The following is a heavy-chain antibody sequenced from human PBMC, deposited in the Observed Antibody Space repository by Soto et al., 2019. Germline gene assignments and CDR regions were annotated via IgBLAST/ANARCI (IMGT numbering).Heavy chain of an antibody. CDR2: ISYDGSNK. Sequence: QVQLVESGGGVVQPGRSLRLSCAASGFTFSSYGMHWVRQAPGKGLEWVAVISYDGSNKYYADSVKGRFTISRDNSKNTRYRQRNSLRAEDTAVDDWATYGGNSGGSDYWGQGTLATVSS. D-gene: IGHD4-17*01. J-gene: IGHJ4*02. CDR1: GFTFSSYG. CDR3: ATYGGNSGGSDY. V-gene: IGHV3-30*03.